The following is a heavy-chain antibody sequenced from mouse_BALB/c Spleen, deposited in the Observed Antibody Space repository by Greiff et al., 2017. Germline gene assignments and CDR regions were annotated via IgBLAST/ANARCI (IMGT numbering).Heavy chain of an antibody. Sequence: QVQLKESGPGLVAPSQSLSITCTVSGFSLTSYGVHWVRQPPGKGLEWLGVIWAGGSTNYNSALMSRLSISKDNSKSQVFLKMNSLQTDDTAMYYCARGNYGSSPWFAYWGQGTLVTVSA. V-gene: IGHV2-9*02. CDR2: IWAGGST. D-gene: IGHD1-1*01. J-gene: IGHJ3*01. CDR1: GFSLTSYG. CDR3: ARGNYGSSPWFAY.